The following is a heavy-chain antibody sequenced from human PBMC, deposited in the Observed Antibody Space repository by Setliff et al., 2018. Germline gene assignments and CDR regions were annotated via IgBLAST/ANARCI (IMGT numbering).Heavy chain of an antibody. D-gene: IGHD6-19*01. Sequence: SETLSLTCTVSAGSISSYYWSWIRQPVGKGLEWIGRIYTSGSTNYNPSLKSRVTMSVDTSKNQFSLKLSSVTAADTAVYYCAREQWLDPPGYYYMDVWAKGTTVTVSS. CDR3: AREQWLDPPGYYYMDV. V-gene: IGHV4-4*07. J-gene: IGHJ6*03. CDR2: IYTSGST. CDR1: AGSISSYY.